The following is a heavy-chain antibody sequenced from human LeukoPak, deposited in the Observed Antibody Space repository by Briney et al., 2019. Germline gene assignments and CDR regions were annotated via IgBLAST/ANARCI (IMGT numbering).Heavy chain of an antibody. J-gene: IGHJ3*02. D-gene: IGHD3-22*01. V-gene: IGHV5-51*01. CDR2: IYPGDSET. CDR1: GYSFTSYW. CDR3: ARPWSSMIVTGDAFDI. Sequence: GESLKISCKGSGYSFTSYWIGWVRQMPGKGLEWMGIIYPGDSETRYSPSFQGQVTMSADKSISTAYLQWSSLKASDTAMYYCARPWSSMIVTGDAFDIWGQGTMVTVSS.